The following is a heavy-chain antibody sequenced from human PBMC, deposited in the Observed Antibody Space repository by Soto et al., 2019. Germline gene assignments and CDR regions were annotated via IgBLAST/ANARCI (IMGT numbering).Heavy chain of an antibody. D-gene: IGHD1-26*01. V-gene: IGHV4-34*01. Sequence: SETLSLTCAVSGGSFSGYIWTWIRQTPGKGLQWIGQINHSGSSIYNPSIKNRIKISTMSNNKFSLELSSVTAADTAVYFCTRGLFSGSSYSGSWYYFDSWGQGTMVTVSS. CDR2: INHSGSS. J-gene: IGHJ4*02. CDR3: TRGLFSGSSYSGSWYYFDS. CDR1: GGSFSGYI.